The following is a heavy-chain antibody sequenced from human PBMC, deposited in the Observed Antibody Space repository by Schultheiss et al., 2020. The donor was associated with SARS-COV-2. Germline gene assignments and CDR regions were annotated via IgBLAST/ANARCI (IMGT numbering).Heavy chain of an antibody. CDR3: AKISYGDYLPYYGMDI. CDR1: GFTFSSYA. V-gene: IGHV3-30-3*02. D-gene: IGHD4-17*01. J-gene: IGHJ6*02. CDR2: ISYDGSNK. Sequence: GGSLRLSCAASGFTFSSYAMHWVRQAPGKGLEWVAVISYDGSNKYYADSVKGRFTISRDNAKNSLYLQMNSLRAEDTALYYCAKISYGDYLPYYGMDIWGQGTTVTVSS.